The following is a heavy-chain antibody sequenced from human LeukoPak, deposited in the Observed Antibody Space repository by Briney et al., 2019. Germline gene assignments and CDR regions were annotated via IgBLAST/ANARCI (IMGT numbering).Heavy chain of an antibody. J-gene: IGHJ4*02. Sequence: SETLSLTCTVSGGSISRNSYYWGWIRQPPGKGLEWIGSIYYSGSTYYNPSLKSRVTISVDTSKNQFSLKLSSVTAADTAVYYCARESLFMYVSAAGFDYWGQGTLVTVSS. V-gene: IGHV4-39*07. D-gene: IGHD6-13*01. CDR2: IYYSGST. CDR3: ARESLFMYVSAAGFDY. CDR1: GGSISRNSYY.